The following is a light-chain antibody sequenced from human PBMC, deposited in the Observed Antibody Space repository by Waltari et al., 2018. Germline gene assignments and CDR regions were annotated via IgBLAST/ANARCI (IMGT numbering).Light chain of an antibody. CDR1: QHIGNY. Sequence: DFQLTQSPSSLSASVGDRVTIACRASQHIGNYLNWYQQKVGKAPKPLIYGASTLQNGVPSRFSGGGSGTDFTLTISRLQPDDFATYFCQQSYSSPRVTFGQGTRLEIK. V-gene: IGKV1-39*01. CDR2: GAS. J-gene: IGKJ5*01. CDR3: QQSYSSPRVT.